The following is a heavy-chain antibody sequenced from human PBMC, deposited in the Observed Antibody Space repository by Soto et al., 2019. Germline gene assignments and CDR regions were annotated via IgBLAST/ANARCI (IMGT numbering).Heavy chain of an antibody. J-gene: IGHJ3*02. D-gene: IGHD3-10*01. CDR3: ARVGALRGEGAFDI. V-gene: IGHV3-21*01. CDR1: GFTFSSYS. Sequence: GGSLRLSCAASGFTFSSYSMNWVRQAPGKGLEWVSSISSSSSYIYYADSVKGRFTISRDNAKNSLYLQMNSLRAEDTAVYYCARVGALRGEGAFDIWGQGTMVTVSS. CDR2: ISSSSSYI.